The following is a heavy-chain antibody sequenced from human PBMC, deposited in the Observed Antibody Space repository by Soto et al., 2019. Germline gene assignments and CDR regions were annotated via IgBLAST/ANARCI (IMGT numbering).Heavy chain of an antibody. D-gene: IGHD3-3*01. J-gene: IGHJ5*02. V-gene: IGHV4-34*01. Sequence: SETLSLTCAVYGGSFSGYYWSWIRQPPGKGLEWIGEINHSGSTNYNPSLKSRVTISVDTSKNQFSMKLSSVTAADTAVYYCASRTRLYDFLDPWGRGTLVTVSS. CDR3: ASRTRLYDFLDP. CDR1: GGSFSGYY. CDR2: INHSGST.